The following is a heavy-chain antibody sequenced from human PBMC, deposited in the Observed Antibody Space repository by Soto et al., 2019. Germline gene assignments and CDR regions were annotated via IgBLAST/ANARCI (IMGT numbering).Heavy chain of an antibody. Sequence: QMHLVQSRAEVQKPGASVKVSCKASGYTFTAFYIHWVRPAPGQWLEWMGWLNPNRGDTKYGQKFQGRVTMTSDTSISTAYLELTRLRNDDTAMYFCARAGIAAPGSGEYAMDVWGQGTTVSVSS. CDR1: GYTFTAFY. CDR3: ARAGIAAPGSGEYAMDV. V-gene: IGHV1-2*02. J-gene: IGHJ6*02. D-gene: IGHD6-13*01. CDR2: LNPNRGDT.